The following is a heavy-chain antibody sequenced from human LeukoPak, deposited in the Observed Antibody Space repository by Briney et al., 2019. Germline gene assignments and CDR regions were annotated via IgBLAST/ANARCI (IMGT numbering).Heavy chain of an antibody. Sequence: PGRSLRLSCVASGNRYGMHWVRQAPGKGLEWVAAISYDGSNKHYADSVKGRFTISSDNSKNMLYLEMDSLRVEDTAVYYCAKDRAPYSSSPPIFDYWGQGTLVTVSS. V-gene: IGHV3-30*18. D-gene: IGHD6-13*01. CDR1: GNRYG. CDR2: ISYDGSNK. CDR3: AKDRAPYSSSPPIFDY. J-gene: IGHJ4*02.